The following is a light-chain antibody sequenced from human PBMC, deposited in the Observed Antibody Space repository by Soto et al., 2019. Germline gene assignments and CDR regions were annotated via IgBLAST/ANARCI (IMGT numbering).Light chain of an antibody. CDR1: SRDVGGYNY. V-gene: IGLV2-14*01. J-gene: IGLJ1*01. CDR2: DVS. CDR3: SSYTSSSTKV. Sequence: SVLTQPASLSGAPGRSITLSFTGTSRDVGGYNYVSWYQQHPGKAPKLMIYDVSNRPSGVSNRFSGSKSGNTASLTISGLQAEDEADYYCSSYTSSSTKVFGTGTKVTVL.